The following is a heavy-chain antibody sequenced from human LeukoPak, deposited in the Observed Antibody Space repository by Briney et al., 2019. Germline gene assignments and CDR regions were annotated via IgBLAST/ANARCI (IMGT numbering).Heavy chain of an antibody. D-gene: IGHD5-24*01. CDR3: AKGWLAASPGAFDI. CDR2: ISWNSGSI. V-gene: IGHV3-9*01. J-gene: IGHJ3*02. Sequence: GGSLRLSCAASGFTFDDYAMHWVRQAPGKGLEWVSGISWNSGSIGYADSVKGRFTISRDNAKNSLYLQMHSLRAEDTALYYCAKGWLAASPGAFDIWGQGTMVTVSS. CDR1: GFTFDDYA.